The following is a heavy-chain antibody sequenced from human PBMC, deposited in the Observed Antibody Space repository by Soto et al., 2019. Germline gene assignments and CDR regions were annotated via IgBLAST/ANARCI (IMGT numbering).Heavy chain of an antibody. D-gene: IGHD6-13*01. J-gene: IGHJ6*02. V-gene: IGHV1-69*12. Sequence: QVQLVQSGAEVKKPGSSVKVSCKASGGTFSKFAITWVRQAPGQGLEWMGGIIPIFGTTNYAQKFQGRVTITADESTTTAYMEQSSLRSDDTAVYYCATKSWPAAGNYYYYGLDVWGQGTTVTVSS. CDR3: ATKSWPAAGNYYYYGLDV. CDR1: GGTFSKFA. CDR2: IIPIFGTT.